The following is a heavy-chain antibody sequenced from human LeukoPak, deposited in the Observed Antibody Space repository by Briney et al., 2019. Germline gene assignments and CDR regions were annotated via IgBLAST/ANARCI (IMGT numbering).Heavy chain of an antibody. CDR2: IYYSGTI. V-gene: IGHV4-59*08. D-gene: IGHD3-9*01. CDR1: GGSISSYY. J-gene: IGHJ4*02. Sequence: KASETLSLTCSVSGGSISSYYWSWIRQPPGKGLEWIGYIYYSGTIKYNPSLKSRVTISVDTSKNQFSLKLSSVTAADTAVYYCARQMSGFDWYLFDYWGQGTLVTVSS. CDR3: ARQMSGFDWYLFDY.